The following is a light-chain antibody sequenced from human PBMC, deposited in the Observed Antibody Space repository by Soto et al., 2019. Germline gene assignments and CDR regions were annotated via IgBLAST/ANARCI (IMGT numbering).Light chain of an antibody. J-gene: IGKJ2*01. CDR1: QSLLYSSNNKNY. CDR2: WPS. V-gene: IGKV4-1*01. Sequence: DIVMTQSPDSLAVSLGERATINCKSSQSLLYSSNNKNYYAWYQQKSGQPPKLLIYWPSTRESGVPDRFTGGGAGTDITLTISRPQAADVAVYYGQHSYSTPPPPTFGQGTKLEIK. CDR3: QHSYSTPPPPT.